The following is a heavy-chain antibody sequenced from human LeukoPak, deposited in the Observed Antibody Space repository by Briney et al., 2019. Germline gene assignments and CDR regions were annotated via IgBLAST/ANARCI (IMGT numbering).Heavy chain of an antibody. CDR3: ARAVPAAMPYYYYGMDV. Sequence: GGSLRLSCAASGFTFSSYSMNWVRQAPGKGLEWVSSISSSSYIYYADSVKGRFTISRDNAKNSLYLQMNSLRAEDTAVYYCARAVPAAMPYYYYGMDVWGQGTTVTVSS. CDR1: GFTFSSYS. J-gene: IGHJ6*02. V-gene: IGHV3-21*01. D-gene: IGHD2-2*01. CDR2: ISSSSYI.